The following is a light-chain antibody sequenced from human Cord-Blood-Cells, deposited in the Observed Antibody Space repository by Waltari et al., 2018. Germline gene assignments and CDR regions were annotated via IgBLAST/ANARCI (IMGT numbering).Light chain of an antibody. Sequence: EIALSQSPASLSVSQGDRATRTCRASQSVSNYLAWYQQKPGQAPRLLIYDASNMATGIPARFSGSGSGTDFTLTISSLQPEDIAAYYCQQHNNWLFSFGQGTKLEIK. CDR2: DAS. CDR1: QSVSNY. V-gene: IGKV3-11*01. J-gene: IGKJ2*03. CDR3: QQHNNWLFS.